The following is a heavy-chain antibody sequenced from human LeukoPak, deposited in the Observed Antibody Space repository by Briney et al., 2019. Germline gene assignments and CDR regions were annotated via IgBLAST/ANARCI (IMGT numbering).Heavy chain of an antibody. D-gene: IGHD6-13*01. CDR2: TYTDGST. V-gene: IGHV4-4*07. J-gene: IGHJ4*02. Sequence: PSETLSLTCIVSGGSMSSYYWSWIRQPAGKGLEWIGHTYTDGSTNYNPFLNSRVTMSVDTSKKQFSLRLNSVTAADTAVYYCATYDQKLAFDNWGQGTLVTVSA. CDR1: GGSMSSYY. CDR3: ATYDQKLAFDN.